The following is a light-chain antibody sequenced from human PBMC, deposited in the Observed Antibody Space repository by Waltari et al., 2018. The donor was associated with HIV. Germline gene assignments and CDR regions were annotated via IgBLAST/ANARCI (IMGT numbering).Light chain of an antibody. V-gene: IGLV1-44*01. CDR2: SND. Sequence: QSVLTQPPSASGTPGQRVTISCSGSSSNIGSDAVNWYQQFPGTAPNFLIYSNDQRPSGGPDRFSGSKSCTSASLAINGLQSEDEADYYCVVWDARLNGLVFGGGTKLTVL. CDR3: VVWDARLNGLV. J-gene: IGLJ2*01. CDR1: SSNIGSDA.